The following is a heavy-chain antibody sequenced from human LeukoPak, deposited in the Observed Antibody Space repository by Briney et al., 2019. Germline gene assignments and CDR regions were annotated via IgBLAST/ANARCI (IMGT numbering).Heavy chain of an antibody. CDR2: INPNSGGT. CDR1: GYTFTGYY. J-gene: IGHJ6*03. V-gene: IGHV1-2*02. Sequence: ASVKVSCKASGYTFTGYYMHWVRQAPGQGLEWMGWINPNSGGTNYAQKFQGRVTMTRDTSISTAYMELSSLRYEDTAIYYCARGASRYMDVWGKGTTVTVSS. CDR3: ARGASRYMDV.